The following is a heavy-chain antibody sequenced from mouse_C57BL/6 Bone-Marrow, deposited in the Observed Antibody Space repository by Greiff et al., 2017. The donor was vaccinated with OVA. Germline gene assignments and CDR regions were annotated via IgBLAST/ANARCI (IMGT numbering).Heavy chain of an antibody. CDR1: GYTFTSYW. J-gene: IGHJ2*01. V-gene: IGHV1-69*01. CDR2: IDPSDSYT. CDR3: ARELNYFDY. D-gene: IGHD1-3*01. Sequence: QVQLQQPGAELVMPGASVKLSCKASGYTFTSYWMHRVKQRPGQGLEWIGEIDPSDSYTNYNQKFKGKSTLTVDKSSSTAYMQLSSLTSEDSAVYYCARELNYFDYWGQGTTLTVSS.